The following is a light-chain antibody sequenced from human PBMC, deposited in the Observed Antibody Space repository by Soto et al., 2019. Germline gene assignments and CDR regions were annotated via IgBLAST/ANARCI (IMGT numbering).Light chain of an antibody. CDR1: QSVLYSSNNRDS. CDR2: WAA. Sequence: DIVMTQSPDSLAVSLAERATINCKSSQSVLYSSNNRDSLAWYQQTPGLPPKLLIYWAAIRASGVPDRFSGGGSGKDFTLTISSLQAEDVVVYYCQQYYSTMYTFGQGTKLEIK. V-gene: IGKV4-1*01. CDR3: QQYYSTMYT. J-gene: IGKJ2*01.